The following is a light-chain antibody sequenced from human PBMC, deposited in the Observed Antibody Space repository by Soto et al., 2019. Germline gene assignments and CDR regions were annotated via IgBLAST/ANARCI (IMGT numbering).Light chain of an antibody. Sequence: EIVMTQSPATLSVSPGERATLSCRASQSVSSYLAWYRQKPGQAPRLLIYDASNRATGIPARLSGSGSGTDFTLTISSLEPEDFAVYYCQQRSNWVTFGQGTRLEIK. V-gene: IGKV3-11*01. CDR3: QQRSNWVT. J-gene: IGKJ5*01. CDR2: DAS. CDR1: QSVSSY.